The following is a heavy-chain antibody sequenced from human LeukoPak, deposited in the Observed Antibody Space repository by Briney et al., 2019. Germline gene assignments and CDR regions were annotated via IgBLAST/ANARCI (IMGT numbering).Heavy chain of an antibody. CDR3: ARSSSGWYSALDYYYYVDV. CDR1: GYTFTSYD. Sequence: GASVKVSCKASGYTFTSYDINWVRQATGQGLEWMGWMNPNSGNTGYAQKFQGRVTMTRNTSISTAYMELSSLRSEDTAVYYCARSSSGWYSALDYYYYVDVWGKGTTVTISS. V-gene: IGHV1-8*01. CDR2: MNPNSGNT. J-gene: IGHJ6*03. D-gene: IGHD6-19*01.